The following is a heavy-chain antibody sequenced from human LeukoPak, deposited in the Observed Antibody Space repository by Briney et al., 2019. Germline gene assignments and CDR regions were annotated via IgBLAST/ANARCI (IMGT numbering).Heavy chain of an antibody. V-gene: IGHV3-7*03. D-gene: IGHD6-6*01. CDR2: IKQDGSET. Sequence: GGSLRLSCAASGFTFSNYWMSWVRQAPGKGLEWVANIKQDGSETDYVDSVKGRFTISRDNAKNSLYLQMNSLRAEDTAVYYCAREVSVLFYYYGMDVWGQGTTVTVSS. CDR1: GFTFSNYW. CDR3: AREVSVLFYYYGMDV. J-gene: IGHJ6*02.